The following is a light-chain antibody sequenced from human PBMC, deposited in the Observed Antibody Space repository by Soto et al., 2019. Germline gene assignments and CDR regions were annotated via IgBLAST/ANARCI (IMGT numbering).Light chain of an antibody. V-gene: IGLV2-8*01. CDR3: CSYAGSGTDNYV. J-gene: IGLJ1*01. Sequence: QSALTQPPSASGSPGQSVAISCTGTSSDVGGYDYVSWYQHHPGKAPQLMIYEVSKRPSGVPDRFSGSKSGNTASLTVSGLQAEDEADYYCCSYAGSGTDNYVFGSGTKLTVL. CDR1: SSDVGGYDY. CDR2: EVS.